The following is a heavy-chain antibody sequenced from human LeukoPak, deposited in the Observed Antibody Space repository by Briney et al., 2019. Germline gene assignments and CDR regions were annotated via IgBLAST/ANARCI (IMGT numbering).Heavy chain of an antibody. Sequence: GRSLRLSCAASEFTFDDYAMYWVRQAPGKGLEWVSGITWNSGNIGYADSVKGRFTISRDNAKNSLYLQMNSLRAEDTALYYCVKRADYYGMDVWGQGTTVTVSS. CDR1: EFTFDDYA. CDR3: VKRADYYGMDV. CDR2: ITWNSGNI. J-gene: IGHJ6*02. V-gene: IGHV3-9*01. D-gene: IGHD6-25*01.